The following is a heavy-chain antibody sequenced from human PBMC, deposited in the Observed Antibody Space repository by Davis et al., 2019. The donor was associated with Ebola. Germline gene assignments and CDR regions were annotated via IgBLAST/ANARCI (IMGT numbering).Heavy chain of an antibody. D-gene: IGHD1-26*01. J-gene: IGHJ3*02. V-gene: IGHV4-4*02. CDR2: IYHSGST. CDR3: ARYSGHDAFDI. CDR1: GGSISSSNW. Sequence: MPSETLSLTCAVSGGSISSSNWWSWVRQPPGKGLEWIGEIYHSGSTNYNPSLKSRVTISVDTSKNQFSLKLSSVTAADTAVYYCARYSGHDAFDIWGQGTMVTVSS.